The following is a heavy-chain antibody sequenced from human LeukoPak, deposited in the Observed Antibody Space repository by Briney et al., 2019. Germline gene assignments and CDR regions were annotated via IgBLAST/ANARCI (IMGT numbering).Heavy chain of an antibody. D-gene: IGHD3-22*01. J-gene: IGHJ4*02. Sequence: PGGSLRLSCAASGFIFSNYALHWVRQAPGKGLEWVAVVLYDGETKYYADSVKGRFTISRDNPENTLYLQMNSLRAEDTAVYYCARASRITMIVEHYWGQGTLVTVSS. CDR1: GFIFSNYA. CDR3: ARASRITMIVEHY. CDR2: VLYDGETK. V-gene: IGHV3-30*04.